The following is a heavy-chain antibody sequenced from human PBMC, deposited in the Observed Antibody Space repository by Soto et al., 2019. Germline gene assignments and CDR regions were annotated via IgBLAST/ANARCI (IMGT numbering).Heavy chain of an antibody. V-gene: IGHV4-59*01. J-gene: IGHJ4*02. CDR3: ARAHTSGWYVIDS. CDR1: GGSLSSYY. Sequence: PSETLSLTCTVSGGSLSSYYWTWIRQPPGKGLEWIGYIYSSGSTNYNPSLKSRVTMSVDVSKNQFSLKLSSVTTADTAVFFCARAHTSGWYVIDSWGQGTSVTVSS. D-gene: IGHD6-19*01. CDR2: IYSSGST.